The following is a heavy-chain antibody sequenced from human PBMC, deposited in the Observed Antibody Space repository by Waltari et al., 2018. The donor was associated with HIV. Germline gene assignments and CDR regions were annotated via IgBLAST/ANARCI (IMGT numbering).Heavy chain of an antibody. Sequence: EVRLVESGGDLVQPGGSLRLSCEASGFIVTKKGMTWVRQASGRRRWWVSVMNSDGRTLYGEAVKGRFTMSRDNSKNMLFLQMKSMRVEDTPVYYCVRDPGFYLGSGWGRGTQVTDSS. CDR3: VRDPGFYLGSG. D-gene: IGHD3-10*01. V-gene: IGHV3-66*02. CDR1: GFIVTKKG. CDR2: MNSDGRT. J-gene: IGHJ4*01.